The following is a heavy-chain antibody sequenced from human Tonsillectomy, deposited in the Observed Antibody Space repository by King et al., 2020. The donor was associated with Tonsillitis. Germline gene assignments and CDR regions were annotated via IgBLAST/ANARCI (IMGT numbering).Heavy chain of an antibody. Sequence: VQLQESGPRLVKPSQTLSVTCDISGDSVSSKFAAWNWIRQSPSRGLEWLGRTFYRTKWNYDYAISVKGRINIIVDTSRNQVSLQLNSVTPEDTAVYYCARDDESSGSVILFDYWGQGTLVTVSS. V-gene: IGHV6-1*01. J-gene: IGHJ4*02. CDR1: GDSVSSKFAA. CDR2: TFYRTKWNY. CDR3: ARDDESSGSVILFDY. D-gene: IGHD6-19*01.